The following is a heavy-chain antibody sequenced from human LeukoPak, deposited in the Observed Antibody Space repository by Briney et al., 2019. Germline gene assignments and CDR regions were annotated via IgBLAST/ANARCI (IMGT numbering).Heavy chain of an antibody. CDR2: ISGSGGST. V-gene: IGHV3-23*01. J-gene: IGHJ4*02. Sequence: PGGTLRLSCAASGFTFSSYGMSWVRQAPGKGLEWVSAISGSGGSTYYADSVKGRFTISRDNAKNTLYLQMNSLRAEDTAVYYCARGSYYDILTGDYWGQGTLVTVSS. CDR1: GFTFSSYG. CDR3: ARGSYYDILTGDY. D-gene: IGHD3-9*01.